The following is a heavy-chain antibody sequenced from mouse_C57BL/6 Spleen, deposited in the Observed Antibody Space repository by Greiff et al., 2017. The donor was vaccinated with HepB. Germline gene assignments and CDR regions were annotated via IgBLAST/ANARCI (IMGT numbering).Heavy chain of an antibody. D-gene: IGHD1-1*01. J-gene: IGHJ1*03. CDR3: ARCDYGSSYVCYFEV. CDR2: IYPRDGST. Sequence: VQLQQSDAELVKPGASVKISCKVSGYTFTDHTIHWMKQRPEQGLEWIGDIYPRDGSTKYNEKFKGKATLTADKSSSTAYMQLNSLTSEASAVYFCARCDYGSSYVCYFEVWGTGTTGTVSS. CDR1: GYTFTDHT. V-gene: IGHV1-78*01.